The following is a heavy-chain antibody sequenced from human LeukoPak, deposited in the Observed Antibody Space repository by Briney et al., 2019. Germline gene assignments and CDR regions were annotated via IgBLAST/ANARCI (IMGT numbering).Heavy chain of an antibody. CDR3: ARGAAAHGGKFNWFDP. CDR2: IIPIFGTA. J-gene: IGHJ5*02. D-gene: IGHD2-2*01. CDR1: GGTFSSYA. Sequence: SVTVSCTASGGTFSSYAISWVRQAPGQGLEWMGGIIPIFGTANYTQKFQGRVTITADESTSTAYMELSSLRSEDTAVYYCARGAAAHGGKFNWFDPWGQGTLVTVSS. V-gene: IGHV1-69*13.